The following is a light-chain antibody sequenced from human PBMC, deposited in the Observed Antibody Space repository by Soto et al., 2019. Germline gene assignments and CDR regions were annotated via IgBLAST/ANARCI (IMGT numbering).Light chain of an antibody. J-gene: IGKJ5*01. CDR2: ASS. CDR3: QQSYSSIT. Sequence: DIQMTQSPSSVSASVGDRVTITCRASQDISTWLAWYQQKPGKAPNLLIYASSTLATGVPSRFSGSGSGTDFTLTISSLQPEDFATYYCQQSYSSITFGQGTRLEIK. V-gene: IGKV1-12*01. CDR1: QDISTW.